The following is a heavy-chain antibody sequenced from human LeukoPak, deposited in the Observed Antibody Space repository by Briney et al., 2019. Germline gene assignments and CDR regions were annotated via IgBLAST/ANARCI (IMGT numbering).Heavy chain of an antibody. CDR1: GYTFTSYY. D-gene: IGHD6-6*01. Sequence: ASVTVSCKASGYTFTSYYMHWVRQAPGQGLEWMGIINPSGGSTSYAQKFQGRVTMTRDTSTSTVYMELSSLRSEDTAVYYCARDSSSSPYYYGMDVWGQGTTVTVSS. J-gene: IGHJ6*02. CDR3: ARDSSSSPYYYGMDV. V-gene: IGHV1-46*01. CDR2: INPSGGST.